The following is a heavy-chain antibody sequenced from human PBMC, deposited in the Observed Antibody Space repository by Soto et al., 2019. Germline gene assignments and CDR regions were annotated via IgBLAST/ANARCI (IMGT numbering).Heavy chain of an antibody. J-gene: IGHJ4*02. Sequence: GRSLRLSCAGSGFTPTTTPLSWVRQPPGKGLEWVTTISGTASRTYYVDSVKGRFFIPRDNAKNTVTLQMNNLTLDDTAVYYCATSFRYFDNWGQGTRVTVSS. CDR2: ISGTASRT. V-gene: IGHV3-23*01. D-gene: IGHD3-9*01. CDR3: ATSFRYFDN. CDR1: GFTPTTTP.